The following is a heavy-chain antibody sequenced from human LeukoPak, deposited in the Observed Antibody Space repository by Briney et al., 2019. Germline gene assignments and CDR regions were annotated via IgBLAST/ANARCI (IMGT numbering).Heavy chain of an antibody. J-gene: IGHJ4*02. CDR1: GLTVSSRY. Sequence: GRSLRLSCAASGLTVSSRYMCWVRQAPGKGLKWVSVIYSGGSTYYADSVKGRFTISRDNSKNTLYLQMNSLRAEDTAVYYCATEGQYYDSSGYPTWTFDSWGQVTLVTVSS. CDR3: ATEGQYYDSSGYPTWTFDS. V-gene: IGHV3-66*02. CDR2: IYSGGST. D-gene: IGHD3-22*01.